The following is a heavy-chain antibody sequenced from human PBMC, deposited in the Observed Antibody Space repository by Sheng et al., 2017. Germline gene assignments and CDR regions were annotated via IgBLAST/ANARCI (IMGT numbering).Heavy chain of an antibody. J-gene: IGHJ5*02. CDR3: ARGDAAALLT. CDR1: GYTFSSYG. CDR2: ITAYNGHT. V-gene: IGHV1-18*01. D-gene: IGHD6-25*01. Sequence: QVQLVQSGGEVKKPGASLRVSCKASGYTFSSYGISWVRQAPGQGLEWMGWITAYNGHTNYAQTLQGRVTMTTDTSTSTAYMELRSLTSDDTAVYYCARGDAAALLTWGQGTLVTVSS.